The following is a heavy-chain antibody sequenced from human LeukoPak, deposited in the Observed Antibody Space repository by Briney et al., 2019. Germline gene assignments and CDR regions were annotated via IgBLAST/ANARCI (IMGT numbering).Heavy chain of an antibody. V-gene: IGHV3-23*01. Sequence: PGGYLRLSCAASGFTFSSYAMSWVRQAPGKGLEWVLAISGSGGSTYYADSVKGRFTISRDNSKNTLYLQMNSLRAEDTAVYYWANPPYIGAAGRAGKWGRGPLYTVSS. CDR1: GFTFSSYA. CDR3: ANPPYIGAAGRAGK. CDR2: ISGSGGST. D-gene: IGHD6-13*01. J-gene: IGHJ4*02.